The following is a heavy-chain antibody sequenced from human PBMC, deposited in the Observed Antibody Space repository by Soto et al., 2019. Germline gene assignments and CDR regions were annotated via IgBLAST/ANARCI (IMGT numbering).Heavy chain of an antibody. CDR3: ARDAARRVSWFDP. D-gene: IGHD6-6*01. CDR2: IWYDGSNK. CDR1: GFTFSSYG. V-gene: IGHV3-33*01. J-gene: IGHJ5*02. Sequence: GGSLRLSCAASGFTFSSYGMHWVRQAPGKGLEWVAVIWYDGSNKYYADSVKGRFTISRDNSKNTLYLQMNSLRAEDTAVYYCARDAARRVSWFDPWGQGTLVTVSS.